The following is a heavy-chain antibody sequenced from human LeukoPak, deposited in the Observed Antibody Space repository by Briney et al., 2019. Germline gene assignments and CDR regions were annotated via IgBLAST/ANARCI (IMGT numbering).Heavy chain of an antibody. CDR2: ISGSGGST. CDR3: AKGAYHDSSGYYYDYFDS. V-gene: IGHV3-23*01. J-gene: IGHJ4*02. Sequence: TGRSLRLSCAASGFTFSSYAMSWVRQAPGKGLEWVSAISGSGGSTYYADSVKGRFTISRDNSKNTLYPQMNSLRAEDTAVYSCAKGAYHDSSGYYYDYFDSWGQGPLVTVSS. CDR1: GFTFSSYA. D-gene: IGHD3-22*01.